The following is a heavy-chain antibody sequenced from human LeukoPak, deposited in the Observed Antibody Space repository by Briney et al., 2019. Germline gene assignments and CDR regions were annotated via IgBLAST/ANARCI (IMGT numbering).Heavy chain of an antibody. D-gene: IGHD5-18*01. V-gene: IGHV1-46*01. CDR2: INPSGDRT. CDR1: GYTFTNYY. CDR3: ARERERWTQLCVLEY. J-gene: IGHJ4*02. Sequence: GASVKVSCKASGYTFTNYYMHWVRQAPGQGLEWMGIINPSGDRTSYAQKFQGRLTMTRDTSTDTVYMEMRSLKSDDTAVYYCARERERWTQLCVLEYWGPGTLVTVSS.